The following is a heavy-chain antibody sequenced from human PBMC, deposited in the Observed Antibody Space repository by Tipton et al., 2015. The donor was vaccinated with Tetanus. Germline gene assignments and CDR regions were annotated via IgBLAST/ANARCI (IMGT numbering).Heavy chain of an antibody. V-gene: IGHV4-61*08. CDR3: AREVPAAGHFDS. J-gene: IGHJ4*02. D-gene: IGHD2-2*01. Sequence: TLCLTCNVTGALLTTGGYSWGWIRQPPGQGLEWIGYVYYNGNTHYNPALKSRVTISVDTSKNQFSLKLSSVTAADTAIYYCAREVPAAGHFDSWGQGTLVTVSS. CDR1: GALLTTGGYS. CDR2: VYYNGNT.